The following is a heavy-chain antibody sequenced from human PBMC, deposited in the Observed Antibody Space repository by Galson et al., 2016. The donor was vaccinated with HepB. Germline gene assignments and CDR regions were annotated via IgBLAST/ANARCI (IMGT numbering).Heavy chain of an antibody. D-gene: IGHD2-21*02. Sequence: PALVKPPQTLTLTCTFSGFSLPTSGAGVGWVRQPPGKALEWLGIIYWDDDKEYSPSLKSRLTITKDTSKNQVVLSMSNMNPVDTGTYYCAGDCGADCYAFDFWGQGTKVTVSS. CDR1: GFSLPTSGAG. CDR2: IYWDDDK. J-gene: IGHJ3*01. V-gene: IGHV2-5*02. CDR3: AGDCGADCYAFDF.